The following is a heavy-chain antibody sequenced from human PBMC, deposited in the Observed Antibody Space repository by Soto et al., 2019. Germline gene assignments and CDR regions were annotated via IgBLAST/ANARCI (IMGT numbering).Heavy chain of an antibody. CDR1: GYTFRSYG. D-gene: IGHD1-1*01. CDR3: ATADSNFAGRFCYYYMDV. J-gene: IGHJ6*03. V-gene: IGHV1-18*01. Sequence: QVQLVQSGTEVKKPGASVKVSCQASGYTFRSYGISWVRQAPGQGPEWMGWISGYNGNTHCPQKCQGKVTMTTDTSTSPDYMELRSPRSDDTAVYYCATADSNFAGRFCYYYMDVWGNWTLVTVAS. CDR2: ISGYNGNT.